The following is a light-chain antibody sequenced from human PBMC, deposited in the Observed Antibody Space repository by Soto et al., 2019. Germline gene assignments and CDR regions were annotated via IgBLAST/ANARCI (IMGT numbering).Light chain of an antibody. CDR3: QQTYSIPYT. J-gene: IGKJ2*01. V-gene: IGKV1-39*01. CDR2: AAS. Sequence: DIQMTQSPSSLSASAGDRVTITCRASQSISSYLNWYQQKPGKAPKLLIYAASSFQSGVPSRFSGSGSGTDFTLTISSLQPEDFATYYCQQTYSIPYTFGQGTKLEIK. CDR1: QSISSY.